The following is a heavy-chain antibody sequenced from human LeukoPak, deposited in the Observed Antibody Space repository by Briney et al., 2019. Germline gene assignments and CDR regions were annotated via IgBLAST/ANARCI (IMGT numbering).Heavy chain of an antibody. Sequence: NYISWVRQATGKGLGWGSVIYSDGKTFYADSGKGRFAISRDNCRKTVYLRMDSVGADETAVYYCTLESEGANYGDLGDDFDLWGEGAMVIVSS. J-gene: IGHJ3*01. CDR3: TLESEGANYGDLGDDFDL. CDR2: IYSDGKT. V-gene: IGHV3-53*01. D-gene: IGHD4-17*01. CDR1: NY.